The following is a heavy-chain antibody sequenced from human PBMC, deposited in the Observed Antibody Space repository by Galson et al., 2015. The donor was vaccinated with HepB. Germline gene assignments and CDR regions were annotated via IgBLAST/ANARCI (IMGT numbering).Heavy chain of an antibody. D-gene: IGHD3-10*01. CDR3: ARDEGKGSFDY. V-gene: IGHV3-64*01. J-gene: IGHJ4*02. Sequence: SLRLSCAASGFTFSSCAMHWVRQAPGKGLEYVSTISNNGGNTFYANSVKGRFTISRDNSKSTLYLQMGSLRAEDMAVYYCARDEGKGSFDYWGQGTLVTVSS. CDR2: ISNNGGNT. CDR1: GFTFSSCA.